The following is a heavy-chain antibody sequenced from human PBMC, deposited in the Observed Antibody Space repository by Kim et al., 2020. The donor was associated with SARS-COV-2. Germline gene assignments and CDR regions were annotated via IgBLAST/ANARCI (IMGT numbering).Heavy chain of an antibody. V-gene: IGHV3-48*02. Sequence: GGSLRLSCAASGFTFSSYSMNWVRQAPGKGLEWVSYISSSSTIYYADSVKGRFTISRDNAKNSLYLQMNSLRDEDTAVYYCARRYCTGGVCSILAYYYYYMDVWGQGTTVTVSS. J-gene: IGHJ6*03. CDR1: GFTFSSYS. CDR2: ISSSSTI. D-gene: IGHD2-8*02. CDR3: ARRYCTGGVCSILAYYYYYMDV.